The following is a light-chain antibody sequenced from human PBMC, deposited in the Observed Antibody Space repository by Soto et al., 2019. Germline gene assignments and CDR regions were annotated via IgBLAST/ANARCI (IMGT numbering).Light chain of an antibody. V-gene: IGKV3-11*01. CDR2: DVS. CDR3: QHRYNWLIA. J-gene: IGKJ5*01. CDR1: QSVSSY. Sequence: EIVLTQSPATLSLSQVERATLSCRASQSVSSYLAWYQQKPGQAPRLLIYDVSNRATGIPARFSGSGSGTDFTLTISSLEPEDFAVYYCQHRYNWLIAFGQGTRLEIK.